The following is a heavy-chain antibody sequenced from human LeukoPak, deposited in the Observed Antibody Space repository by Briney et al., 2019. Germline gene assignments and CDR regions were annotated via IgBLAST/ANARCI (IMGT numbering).Heavy chain of an antibody. CDR2: IKNDGAVK. Sequence: GGSLRLSCAASGFTFSNSWMHWVRQAPGKGLEWVANIKNDGAVKNYVDSVKGRFTISRDNAKNSLYLQMNSLRAEDTAVYYCAKDSYSKGDFWGQGVLVTVPS. CDR3: AKDSYSKGDF. D-gene: IGHD6-13*01. V-gene: IGHV3-7*01. J-gene: IGHJ4*02. CDR1: GFTFSNSW.